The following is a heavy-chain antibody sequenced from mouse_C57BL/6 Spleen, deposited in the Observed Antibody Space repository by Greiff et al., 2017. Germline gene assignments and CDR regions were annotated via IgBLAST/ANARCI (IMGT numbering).Heavy chain of an antibody. V-gene: IGHV14-4*01. Sequence: EVQRVESGAELVRPGASVKLSCTASGFNIKDDYMHWVKQRPEQGLEWIGWIDPENGDTEYASKFQGKATITADTSSNTAYLQLSSLTSEDTAVYYCTTWGITTVVATPFAYWGQGTLVTVSA. CDR3: TTWGITTVVATPFAY. CDR1: GFNIKDDY. CDR2: IDPENGDT. D-gene: IGHD1-1*01. J-gene: IGHJ3*01.